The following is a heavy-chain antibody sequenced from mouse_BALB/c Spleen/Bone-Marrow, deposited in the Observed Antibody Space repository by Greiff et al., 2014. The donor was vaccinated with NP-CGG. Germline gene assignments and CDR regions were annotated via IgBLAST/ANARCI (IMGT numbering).Heavy chain of an antibody. CDR2: IHPSDSET. J-gene: IGHJ1*01. CDR3: ARGDYGYDRDWYFDV. CDR1: GYSFTSYW. V-gene: IGHV1-61*01. D-gene: IGHD2-2*01. Sequence: QVQLKESGAELVRPGASVKLSCKASGYSFTSYWMNWVKQRPGQGLEWIGMIHPSDSETRLNQKFKDKATLTVDKSSSTAYMQRSSPTSEDSAVYYCARGDYGYDRDWYFDVWGAGTTVTVSS.